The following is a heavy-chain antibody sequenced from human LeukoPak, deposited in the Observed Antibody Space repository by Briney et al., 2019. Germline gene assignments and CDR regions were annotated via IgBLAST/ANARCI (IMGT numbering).Heavy chain of an antibody. V-gene: IGHV1-2*02. CDR3: ARDLWSVVPAAILHY. J-gene: IGHJ4*02. Sequence: ASVKVSCKASGYTFTGYYMHWVRQAPGQGLEWMGWINPNSGGTNYAQKFQGRVTMTRDTSISTAYMELSRLRSDDTAVYYCARDLWSVVPAAILHYWGQGTLVTVSS. CDR2: INPNSGGT. CDR1: GYTFTGYY. D-gene: IGHD2-2*02.